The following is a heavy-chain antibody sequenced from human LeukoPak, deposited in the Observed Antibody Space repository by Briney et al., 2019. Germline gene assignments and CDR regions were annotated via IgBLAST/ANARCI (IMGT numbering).Heavy chain of an antibody. D-gene: IGHD2-21*02. CDR2: INHSGST. V-gene: IGHV4-34*01. CDR3: ARDAGDHPRENWFDP. J-gene: IGHJ5*02. Sequence: ETLSLTSAVYGGSLSGYYWSWLRQPPGKGLEWIGEINHSGSTNYNPSLKSRVTISVDTSKNQFSLKLSSVTAADTAVYYCARDAGDHPRENWFDPWGQGTLVTVSS. CDR1: GGSLSGYY.